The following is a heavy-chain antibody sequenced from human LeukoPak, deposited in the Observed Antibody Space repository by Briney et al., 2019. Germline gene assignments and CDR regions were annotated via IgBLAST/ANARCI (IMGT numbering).Heavy chain of an antibody. D-gene: IGHD3-16*02. CDR2: IYHSGST. CDR1: GYSISSGYY. V-gene: IGHV4-38-2*02. J-gene: IGHJ4*02. Sequence: SSETLSLTCTVSGYSISSGYYWGWIRQPPGKGLEWIGSIYHSGSTYYNPSLKSRVTISVDTSKNQFSLKLSSATAADTAVYYCARAGLGELSFDYWGQGTLVTVSS. CDR3: ARAGLGELSFDY.